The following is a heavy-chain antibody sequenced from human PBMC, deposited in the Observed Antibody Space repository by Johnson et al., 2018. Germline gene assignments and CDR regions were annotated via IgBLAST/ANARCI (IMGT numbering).Heavy chain of an antibody. CDR2: ISYAGSNK. J-gene: IGHJ4*02. V-gene: IGHV3-30*18. CDR3: TKARLPWVRGIFDY. CDR1: GFTFSSYA. Sequence: QVQLVESGGGVVQPGRSLRLSCAASGFTFSSYAMHWVRQAPGKGLEWVAVISYAGSNKYYADSVKGRFTISRDSSKNTLYLQMNSLRAEDTAVYYCTKARLPWVRGIFDYWGQGTLVTVSS. D-gene: IGHD1-1*01.